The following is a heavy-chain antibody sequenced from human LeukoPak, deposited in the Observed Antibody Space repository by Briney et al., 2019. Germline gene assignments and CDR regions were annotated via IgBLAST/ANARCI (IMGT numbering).Heavy chain of an antibody. J-gene: IGHJ4*02. V-gene: IGHV4-30-4*08. CDR1: GGSISSGDNY. D-gene: IGHD3-3*01. CDR2: MYSSGST. CDR3: ARLPLRFLEWFSSYYFDY. Sequence: SQTLSLTCTVSGGSISSGDNYWSWIRQPPGKGLEWIGFMYSSGSTYYNPSLKSRVTISVDTSKNQFSLKLSSVTAADTAVYYCARLPLRFLEWFSSYYFDYWGQGTLVTVSS.